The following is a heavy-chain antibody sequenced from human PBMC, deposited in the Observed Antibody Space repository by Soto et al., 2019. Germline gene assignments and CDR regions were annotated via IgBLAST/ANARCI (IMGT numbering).Heavy chain of an antibody. CDR3: ARDSSSWYSLPFDY. CDR1: GGSISSSSYY. Sequence: SETLSLTCTVSGGSISSSSYYWGWIRQPPGKGLEWIGSIYYSGSTYYNPSLKSRVTISVDTSKNQFSLKLSSVTAADTAVYYCARDSSSWYSLPFDYWGQGTLVTVS. D-gene: IGHD6-13*01. V-gene: IGHV4-39*02. J-gene: IGHJ4*02. CDR2: IYYSGST.